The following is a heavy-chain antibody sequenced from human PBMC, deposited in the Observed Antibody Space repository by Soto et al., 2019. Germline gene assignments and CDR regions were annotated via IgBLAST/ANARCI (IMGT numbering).Heavy chain of an antibody. CDR1: GYTFTSYD. CDR2: VNPNSGNT. Sequence: ASVKVSCKASGYTFTSYDIHWVRQAPGQGLEWLGWVNPNSGNTGYAQKFQGRITMTRNTAISTAYMELRSLRSDDTAVYYCAGGFSSPTLNWFDPWGQGTLVTVSS. D-gene: IGHD2-2*01. J-gene: IGHJ5*02. V-gene: IGHV1-8*01. CDR3: AGGFSSPTLNWFDP.